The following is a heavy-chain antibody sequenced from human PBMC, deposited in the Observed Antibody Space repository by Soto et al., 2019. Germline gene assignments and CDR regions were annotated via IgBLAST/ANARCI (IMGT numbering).Heavy chain of an antibody. CDR3: ARGLEWFDP. CDR1: GGTFSSYT. Sequence: QVQLVQSGAEVKKPGSSVKVSCKASGGTFSSYTISWVRQAPGQGLEWMGVIIPMFGAANYAQKFQGRVTITADESTSTAYTSTAYMELSSLRSEDTAVYYCARGLEWFDPWGQGTLVTVSS. J-gene: IGHJ5*02. CDR2: IIPMFGAA. D-gene: IGHD1-1*01. V-gene: IGHV1-69*12.